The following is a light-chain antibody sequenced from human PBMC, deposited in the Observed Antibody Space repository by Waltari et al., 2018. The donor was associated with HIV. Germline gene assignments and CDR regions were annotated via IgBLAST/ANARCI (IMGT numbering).Light chain of an antibody. CDR3: QQYNNWPPWT. Sequence: EIPMTQSPATLSVPPGERVTLVCRASQSVSRDLAWYRQKPGQAPRLLIYNASTRATGLPARFSGSGSGTEFTLTISSLQSEDFAFYYCQQYNNWPPWTFGQGTKVEIK. CDR2: NAS. CDR1: QSVSRD. J-gene: IGKJ1*01. V-gene: IGKV3-15*01.